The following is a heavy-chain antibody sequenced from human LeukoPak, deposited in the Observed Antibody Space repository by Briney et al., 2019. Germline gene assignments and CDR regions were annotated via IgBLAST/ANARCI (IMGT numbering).Heavy chain of an antibody. CDR2: IYYSGST. V-gene: IGHV4-39*01. CDR1: GGSISSNSYY. CDR3: ARQSEEILTGNSVAPFDY. J-gene: IGHJ4*02. D-gene: IGHD3-9*01. Sequence: PSETLSLTCAVSGGSISSNSYYWGWIRQPPGKGLEWIGSIYYSGSTYYNPSLKSRVTISVDTSKNQFSLKLSSVTAADTAVYYCARQSEEILTGNSVAPFDYWGQGTLVTVSS.